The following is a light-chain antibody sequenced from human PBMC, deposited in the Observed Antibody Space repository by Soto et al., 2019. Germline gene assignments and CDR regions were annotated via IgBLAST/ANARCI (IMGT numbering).Light chain of an antibody. V-gene: IGKV1-39*01. CDR1: QSIAFY. CDR2: GAS. Sequence: DIQMTQSPLSLSASVGDRVTITCRASQSIAFYLNWYQHKPGEAPKVLIYGASNLQSGVPSRFSGSGSGTDFTLTFSSLQPEDFATYYCHQSYRVPYTFGQGTKVEIK. J-gene: IGKJ2*01. CDR3: HQSYRVPYT.